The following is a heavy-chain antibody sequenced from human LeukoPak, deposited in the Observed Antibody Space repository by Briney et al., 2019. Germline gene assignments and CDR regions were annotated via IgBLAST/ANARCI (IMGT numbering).Heavy chain of an antibody. J-gene: IGHJ6*03. D-gene: IGHD5-18*01. CDR2: IYYHENT. CDR1: GGSISSSSDY. CDR3: ARTTEGGYTYDYFYYYYMDV. V-gene: IGHV4-39*07. Sequence: SETLSLTCTVSGGSISSSSDYWGWIRQAPGKGLEWIGSIYYHENTYYNSSLKSRVTISVDTSKNQFSLKLSSVTAADTAVYYCARTTEGGYTYDYFYYYYMDVWGKGTTVTISS.